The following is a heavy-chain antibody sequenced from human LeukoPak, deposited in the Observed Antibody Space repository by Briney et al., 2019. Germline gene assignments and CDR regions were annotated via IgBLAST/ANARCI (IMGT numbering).Heavy chain of an antibody. J-gene: IGHJ4*02. CDR2: INSNSGAI. D-gene: IGHD3-3*01. Sequence: GGSLRLSCAASGFTFDDYAMHWVRQVPGKGLEWVASINSNSGAIGYAASVKGRCTISRDNAKNSLYLQMNSLRPEDMALYYCAKGRYYDFWSYFDYWGQGTLVTVSS. CDR3: AKGRYYDFWSYFDY. CDR1: GFTFDDYA. V-gene: IGHV3-9*03.